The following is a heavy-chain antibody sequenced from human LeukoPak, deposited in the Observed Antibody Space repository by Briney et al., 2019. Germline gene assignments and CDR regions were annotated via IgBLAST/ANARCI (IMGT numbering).Heavy chain of an antibody. CDR2: IIPILGIA. J-gene: IGHJ4*02. Sequence: ASVKVSCKASGGTFSSYAISWVRQAPGQGLEWMGRIIPILGIANYAQKFQGRVTMTRDTSTSTVYMVLSSLSSEDTAVYYCARLFLNYFDYWGQGTLVTVSS. V-gene: IGHV1-69*04. CDR1: GGTFSSYA. CDR3: ARLFLNYFDY.